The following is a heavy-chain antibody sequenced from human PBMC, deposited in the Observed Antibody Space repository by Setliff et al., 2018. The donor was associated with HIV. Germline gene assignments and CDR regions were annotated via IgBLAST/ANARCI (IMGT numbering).Heavy chain of an antibody. CDR1: GFNFNSYA. CDR2: IGQDGSEK. CDR3: ARKLRPGHGVDV. D-gene: IGHD3-10*01. Sequence: GGSLRLSCAASGFNFNSYAMGWVRQAPGKGLEWVANIGQDGSEKNYVDSVKGRFTISRDNAKNSMDLQMNSLRAEDTAIYYCARKLRPGHGVDVWGQGTTVTVSS. J-gene: IGHJ6*02. V-gene: IGHV3-7*01.